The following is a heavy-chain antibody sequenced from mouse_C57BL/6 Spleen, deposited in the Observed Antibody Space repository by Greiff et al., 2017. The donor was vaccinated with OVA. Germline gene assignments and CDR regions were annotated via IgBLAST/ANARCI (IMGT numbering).Heavy chain of an antibody. CDR2: ISSGGSYT. D-gene: IGHD3-2*02. V-gene: IGHV5-6*01. Sequence: EVQVVESGGDLVKPGGSLKLSCAASGFTFSSYGMSWVRQTPDKRLEWVATISSGGSYTYYPDSVKGRFTISRDNAKNTLYLQMSSLKSEDTAMYYCARQGTAQAGYFDYWGQGTTLTVSS. CDR1: GFTFSSYG. CDR3: ARQGTAQAGYFDY. J-gene: IGHJ2*01.